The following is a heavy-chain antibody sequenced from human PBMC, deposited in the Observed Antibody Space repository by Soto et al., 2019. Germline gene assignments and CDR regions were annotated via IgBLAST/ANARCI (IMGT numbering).Heavy chain of an antibody. V-gene: IGHV4-34*01. CDR3: ARGIGYCSSINCYSSRRLRFDS. Sequence: QVQLQQWGAGLLKPSETLSLTCAVYGGSFSGYYWTWIRQSPEKGLEWIGEVNHSGTTYYNPSLETRLTLSVHTPKNQFSLKMRSVTAADTAVYYCARGIGYCSSINCYSSRRLRFDSWGQGTLVTVSS. CDR1: GGSFSGYY. CDR2: VNHSGTT. J-gene: IGHJ4*02. D-gene: IGHD2-2*01.